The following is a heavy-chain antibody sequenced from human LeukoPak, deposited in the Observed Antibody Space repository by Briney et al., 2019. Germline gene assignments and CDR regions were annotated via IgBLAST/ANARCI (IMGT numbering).Heavy chain of an antibody. Sequence: SETLSLTCAVYGDSISRYYWNWIRQPAGRGLEWIGRIFTGGFINYNPSLSSRVTVSLDTSKNQVSLKLTSVTAADTAVYYCAREWELLRLDYWGQGTLVTVSS. CDR3: AREWELLRLDY. D-gene: IGHD1-26*01. CDR1: GDSISRYY. J-gene: IGHJ4*02. CDR2: IFTGGFI. V-gene: IGHV4-4*07.